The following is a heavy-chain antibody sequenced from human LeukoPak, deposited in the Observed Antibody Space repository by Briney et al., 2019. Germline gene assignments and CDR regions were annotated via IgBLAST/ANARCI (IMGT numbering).Heavy chain of an antibody. J-gene: IGHJ4*02. CDR1: GFTFSSYA. V-gene: IGHV3-64*01. CDR3: ASSSGSYDY. CDR2: ISSNGGST. D-gene: IGHD1-26*01. Sequence: TGGSLRLSCAASGFTFSSYAMHWVRQAPGKGLEYVSAISSNGGSTYYANSVKGRFTISRDNSKNTLYLQMGSLRAEDMAVYYCASSSGSYDYWGQGTLVTVSS.